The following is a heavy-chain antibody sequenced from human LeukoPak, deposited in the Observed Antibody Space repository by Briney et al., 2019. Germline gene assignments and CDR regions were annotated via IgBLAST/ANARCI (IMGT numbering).Heavy chain of an antibody. V-gene: IGHV3-21*01. CDR2: ISSSSSYI. Sequence: GGSLRLSCAAPGFTFSSYSMNWVRQAPGKGLEWVSSISSSSSYIYHADSVKGRFTISRDNAKNSLYLQMNSLRAEDTAVYYCARDHDEVAIYYYYGMDVWGQGTTVTVSS. D-gene: IGHD2-15*01. CDR3: ARDHDEVAIYYYYGMDV. CDR1: GFTFSSYS. J-gene: IGHJ6*02.